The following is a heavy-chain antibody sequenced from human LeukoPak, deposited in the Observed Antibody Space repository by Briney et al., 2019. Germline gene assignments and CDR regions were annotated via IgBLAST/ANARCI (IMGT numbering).Heavy chain of an antibody. CDR2: ISYDGSNK. D-gene: IGHD6-13*01. CDR1: GFTFSSYA. J-gene: IGHJ4*02. V-gene: IGHV3-30-3*01. Sequence: AGGSLRLSCAASGFTFSSYAMHWVRQAPGKGLEWVAVISYDGSNKYYADSVKGRFTISRDNSKNTLYLQMNSLRAEDTAVYYCARDSAAGSPFDYWGQGTLVTVSS. CDR3: ARDSAAGSPFDY.